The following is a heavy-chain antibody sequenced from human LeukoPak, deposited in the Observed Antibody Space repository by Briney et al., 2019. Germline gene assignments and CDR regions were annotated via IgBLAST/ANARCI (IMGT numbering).Heavy chain of an antibody. CDR3: ARTPTTYTYGAFDS. CDR2: IYYSGST. CDR1: GGSISSYY. J-gene: IGHJ4*02. D-gene: IGHD5-18*01. Sequence: SETLSLTCTISGGSISSYYWSWIRQPPGKGLEWIGYIYYSGSTDYNPSLKSRVTISVDTSKNQFSLKLSSVTAADTALYYCARTPTTYTYGAFDSWGQGTLVTVSS. V-gene: IGHV4-59*01.